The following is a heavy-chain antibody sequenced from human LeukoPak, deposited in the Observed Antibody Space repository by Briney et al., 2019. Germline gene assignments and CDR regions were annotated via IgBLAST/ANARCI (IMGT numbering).Heavy chain of an antibody. V-gene: IGHV3-30*02. D-gene: IGHD2-21*01. CDR3: AKDRDGPSSNWFDP. J-gene: IGHJ5*02. Sequence: DSVKGRFTISRDNSKNTLYLQMNSLRSEDTAVYYCAKDRDGPSSNWFDPWGQGTLVTVSS.